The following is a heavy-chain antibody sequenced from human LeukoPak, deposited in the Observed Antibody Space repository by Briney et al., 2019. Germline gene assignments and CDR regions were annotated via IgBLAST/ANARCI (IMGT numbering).Heavy chain of an antibody. CDR3: AKSPAGSSWPSIDY. J-gene: IGHJ4*02. V-gene: IGHV3-23*01. D-gene: IGHD6-13*01. CDR1: GFTFSNYA. CDR2: ISGSGGST. Sequence: GGSLRLSCEASGFTFSNYAMSWVRQAPGKGLECVSPISGSGGSTYYRDSVKGRFTVSRDNSKNTLYLQMNSLRAEDTAVYYCAKSPAGSSWPSIDYWGQGTLVTVSS.